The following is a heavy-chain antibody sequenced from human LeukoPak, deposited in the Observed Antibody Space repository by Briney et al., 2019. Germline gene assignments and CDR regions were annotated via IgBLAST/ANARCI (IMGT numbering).Heavy chain of an antibody. J-gene: IGHJ4*02. CDR3: ARDIYGGNEEFGY. CDR1: GFTFSSYW. Sequence: GGSLRLSCAASGFTFSSYWMSWVRQAPGKGLEWVANIKQDGSEKYYVDSVKGRFTISRDNAKNSLYLQMISLRVEDTAVYYSARDIYGGNEEFGYWGQGTLVTVSS. D-gene: IGHD4-23*01. CDR2: IKQDGSEK. V-gene: IGHV3-7*01.